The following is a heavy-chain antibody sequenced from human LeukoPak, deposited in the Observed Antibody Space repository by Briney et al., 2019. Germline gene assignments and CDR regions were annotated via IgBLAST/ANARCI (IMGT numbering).Heavy chain of an antibody. J-gene: IGHJ4*02. CDR3: ARRLCGGDCYSTFSY. V-gene: IGHV4-59*12. CDR2: IYFSGST. D-gene: IGHD2-21*02. Sequence: PSETLSLTCTVSGGSISSYYWSWIRQPPGKGLEWIWYIYFSGSTDYNPSLESRVTKSVDTAKNQISLNLSSVTAADTAVYYCARRLCGGDCYSTFSYWGQGTLVTVSS. CDR1: GGSISSYY.